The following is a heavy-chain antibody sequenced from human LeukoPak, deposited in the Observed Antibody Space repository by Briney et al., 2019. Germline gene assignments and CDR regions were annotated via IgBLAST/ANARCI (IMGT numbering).Heavy chain of an antibody. CDR1: GGSLSTYY. J-gene: IGHJ6*02. Sequence: SETLSLTCSVSGGSLSTYYWSWIRQPPGKGLEWIGYIYYSGSTSYNPSLKSRVTISIDTSKNQFSLKLSSVTAADTAVYYCARRVKTAAGNYGMDVWGQGTTVTVSS. CDR3: ARRVKTAAGNYGMDV. D-gene: IGHD6-13*01. CDR2: IYYSGST. V-gene: IGHV4-59*01.